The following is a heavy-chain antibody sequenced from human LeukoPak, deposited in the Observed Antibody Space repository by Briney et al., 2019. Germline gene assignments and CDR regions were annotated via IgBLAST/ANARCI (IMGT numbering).Heavy chain of an antibody. V-gene: IGHV3-48*02. D-gene: IGHD3-16*01. CDR1: GFTFSTYS. J-gene: IGHJ4*02. CDR3: ARVGETGIFLGY. CDR2: ISSSSRTI. Sequence: PGGSLRLSCAPSGFTFSTYSMNWVRQAPGKGLEWVSYISSSSRTIYYADSVKGRFTISRDNAKNSLYLQMNSLRDEDTAVYYCARVGETGIFLGYWGQGTLVTVSS.